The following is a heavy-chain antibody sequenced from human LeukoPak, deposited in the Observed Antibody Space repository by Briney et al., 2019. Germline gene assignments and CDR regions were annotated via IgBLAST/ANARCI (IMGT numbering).Heavy chain of an antibody. CDR3: ARGSPRRYPSHAFDI. D-gene: IGHD1-1*01. CDR2: MNPNIGNT. Sequence: ASVKVSCKASGYTFTSYDINWVRQATGQRLEWMGWMNPNIGNTGYAQKCQGRVTMTRNTSISTTYMELSSLRSEDTAVYYCARGSPRRYPSHAFDIWGQGTMVTVSS. V-gene: IGHV1-8*01. J-gene: IGHJ3*02. CDR1: GYTFTSYD.